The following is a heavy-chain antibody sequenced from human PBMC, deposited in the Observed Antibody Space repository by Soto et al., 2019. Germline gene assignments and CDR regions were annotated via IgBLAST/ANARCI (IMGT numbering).Heavy chain of an antibody. CDR3: ASPRGPYGSAHRYFDL. CDR1: GYSCTSYW. J-gene: IGHJ2*01. V-gene: IGHV5-51*01. D-gene: IGHD3-10*01. Sequence: GESLKISCEGSGYSCTSYWIGWVRQMPGKGLEWMGIIYPGDSDTRYSPSFQGQVTISADKSISTAYLQWSSLKASDTAMYYCASPRGPYGSAHRYFDLCGRGTLLTVSS. CDR2: IYPGDSDT.